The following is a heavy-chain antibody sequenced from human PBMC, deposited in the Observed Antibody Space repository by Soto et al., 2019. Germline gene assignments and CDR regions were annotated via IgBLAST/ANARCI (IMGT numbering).Heavy chain of an antibody. CDR1: GFTFTSSA. D-gene: IGHD3-22*01. J-gene: IGHJ4*02. Sequence: SVKVSCKASGFTFTSSAVQWVRQARGQRLEWIGWIVVGSGNTNYAQKFQERVTITRDMSTSTAYMELSSLRSEDTAVYYCAAEVYNDISGYYAPVDYWGQGTLVTVSS. CDR3: AAEVYNDISGYYAPVDY. CDR2: IVVGSGNT. V-gene: IGHV1-58*01.